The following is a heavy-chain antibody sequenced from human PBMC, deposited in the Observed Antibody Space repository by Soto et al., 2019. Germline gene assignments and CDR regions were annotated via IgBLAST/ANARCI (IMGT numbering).Heavy chain of an antibody. CDR1: GFTFSNYA. J-gene: IGHJ5*02. V-gene: IGHV3-23*01. CDR3: AKGQSKYYDFWSRYYDWFDP. CDR2: ISGSGGST. Sequence: GGSLRLSCAASGFTFSNYAMSWVRQAPGKGLEWISTISGSGGSTYYADSVKGRFTISRDNSKNTLYLQMNSLRAEDTAVYYCAKGQSKYYDFWSRYYDWFDPWGQGTLVTVSS. D-gene: IGHD3-3*01.